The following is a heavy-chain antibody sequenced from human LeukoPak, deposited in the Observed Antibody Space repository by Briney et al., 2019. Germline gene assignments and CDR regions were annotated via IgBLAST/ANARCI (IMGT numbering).Heavy chain of an antibody. V-gene: IGHV4-34*01. D-gene: IGHD3-16*01. CDR3: ARVLLPPGEYYYYMDV. J-gene: IGHJ6*03. CDR2: INHSGST. Sequence: SETLSLTCAVYGGSFSGYYWSWIRQPPGKGLEWIGEINHSGSTNYNPSLKSRVTISVDKSKNQFSLKLSSVTAADTAVYYCARVLLPPGEYYYYMDVWGKGTTVTVSS. CDR1: GGSFSGYY.